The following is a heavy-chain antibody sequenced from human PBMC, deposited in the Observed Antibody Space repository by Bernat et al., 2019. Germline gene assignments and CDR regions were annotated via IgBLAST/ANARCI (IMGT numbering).Heavy chain of an antibody. Sequence: QVQLVESGGGVVQPGRSLRLSCAASGFTFSSYAMHWVRQAPGKGLEWVAVISYDGSNKYYADSVKGRFTISRDNSKNTLYLQMNSLRAEDTAVYYCERDLYSNYFDYWGQGTLVTVSS. J-gene: IGHJ4*02. D-gene: IGHD4-4*01. CDR3: ERDLYSNYFDY. CDR2: ISYDGSNK. V-gene: IGHV3-30*01. CDR1: GFTFSSYA.